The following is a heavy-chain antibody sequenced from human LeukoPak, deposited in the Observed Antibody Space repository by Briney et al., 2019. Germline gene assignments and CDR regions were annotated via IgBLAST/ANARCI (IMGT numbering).Heavy chain of an antibody. Sequence: GGSLRLSCAASGFTIDDYWMRWVRQAPGKGLECVANIKEDVSDKYYVHSVKGRFTISRDNAKNSLYLQMSRLRAEDTAVYYCARVGVAGFDYWGQGILVTVSS. V-gene: IGHV3-7*03. CDR2: IKEDVSDK. CDR1: GFTIDDYW. D-gene: IGHD3-3*01. CDR3: ARVGVAGFDY. J-gene: IGHJ4*02.